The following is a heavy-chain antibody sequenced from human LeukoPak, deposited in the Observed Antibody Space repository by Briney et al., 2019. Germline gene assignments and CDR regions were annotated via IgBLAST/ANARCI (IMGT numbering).Heavy chain of an antibody. CDR3: AKRGDCSGGSCPKYYYYYMDV. D-gene: IGHD2-15*01. Sequence: PGGSLRLSCAASGLTVSSNYMNWVRQAPGKGLEWVSVIYSGGSTYYADSVKGRFTISRDNSKNKLYLQMNSLRAEDTAVYYCAKRGDCSGGSCPKYYYYYMDVWGKGTTVTISS. CDR2: IYSGGST. V-gene: IGHV3-66*04. J-gene: IGHJ6*03. CDR1: GLTVSSNY.